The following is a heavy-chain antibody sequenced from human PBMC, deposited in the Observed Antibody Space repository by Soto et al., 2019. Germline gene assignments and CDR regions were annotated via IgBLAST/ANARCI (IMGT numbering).Heavy chain of an antibody. D-gene: IGHD3-10*01. J-gene: IGHJ6*02. CDR3: ARMSMVPDYYYYGMDV. V-gene: IGHV2-70*01. Sequence: SGPTLVNPTQTLTLTRTFSGFSLSTSGMCVSWIRQPPGKALEWLALIDWDDDKYYSTSLKTRLTISKDTSKNQVVLTMTNMDPVDTATYYCARMSMVPDYYYYGMDVWGQGTTVTVSS. CDR1: GFSLSTSGMC. CDR2: IDWDDDK.